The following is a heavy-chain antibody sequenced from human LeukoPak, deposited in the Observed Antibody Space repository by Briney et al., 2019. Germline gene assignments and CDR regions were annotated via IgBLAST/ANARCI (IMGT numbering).Heavy chain of an antibody. D-gene: IGHD6-19*01. CDR3: ARSIRAGSGWHPLDY. CDR2: INPGGGST. J-gene: IGHJ4*02. Sequence: ASVKVSCKASGYTFTNYYVHWARQAPGQGLEWVGIINPGGGSTIYAQEFQGRVTMTRDTSTSTLYMEVSSLRSEDTAVYYCARSIRAGSGWHPLDYWGQGTLVTVS. CDR1: GYTFTNYY. V-gene: IGHV1-46*01.